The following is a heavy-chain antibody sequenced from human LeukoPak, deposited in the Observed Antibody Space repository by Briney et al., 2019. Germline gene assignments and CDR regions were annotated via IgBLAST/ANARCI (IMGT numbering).Heavy chain of an antibody. CDR2: ISSSGSTI. J-gene: IGHJ4*02. CDR3: AAQAGAYYGGGFDY. CDR1: GFTFSSYE. Sequence: GGSLRLSCAASGFTFSSYEMNWVRQAPGKGLEWVSYISSSGSTIYYADSVKGRFTISRDNAKNSLYLQMNSLRAEDTAVYYCAAQAGAYYGGGFDYWGQGTLVTASS. D-gene: IGHD1-26*01. V-gene: IGHV3-48*03.